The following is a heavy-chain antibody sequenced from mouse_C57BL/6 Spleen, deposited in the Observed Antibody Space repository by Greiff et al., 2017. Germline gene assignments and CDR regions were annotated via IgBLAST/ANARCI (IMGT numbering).Heavy chain of an antibody. CDR2: ISSGSSTI. Sequence: EVMLVESGGGLVKPGGSLKLSCAASGFTFSDYGMHWVRQAPEKGLEWVAYISSGSSTIYYADTVKGRFTISRDNAKNTLFLQMTSLRSEDTAMYYCAREDYEYDAWFAYWGQGTLVTVSA. CDR1: GFTFSDYG. V-gene: IGHV5-17*01. D-gene: IGHD2-4*01. J-gene: IGHJ3*01. CDR3: AREDYEYDAWFAY.